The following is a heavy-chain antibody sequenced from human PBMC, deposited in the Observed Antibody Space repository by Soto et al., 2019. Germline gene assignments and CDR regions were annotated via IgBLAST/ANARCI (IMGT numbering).Heavy chain of an antibody. D-gene: IGHD6-6*01. J-gene: IGHJ4*02. CDR3: ARVSSSSSFDY. V-gene: IGHV4-59*01. CDR2: IYYSGST. Sequence: SETLSLTCTVSGGSISSYYWSWVRQPPGKGLEWIGYIYYSGSTNYNPSLKSRVTISVDTSKNQFSLKLSSVTAADTAVYYCARVSSSSSFDYWGQGXLVTVSS. CDR1: GGSISSYY.